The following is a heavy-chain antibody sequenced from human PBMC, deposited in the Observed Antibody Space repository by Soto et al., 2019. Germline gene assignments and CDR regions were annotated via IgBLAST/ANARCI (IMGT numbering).Heavy chain of an antibody. CDR3: ARIPGITTFRRDY. V-gene: IGHV4-39*01. CDR1: GGSISSPSYY. D-gene: IGHD1-1*01. J-gene: IGHJ4*02. CDR2: IYYSGNT. Sequence: PSETLSLTCSVSGGSISSPSYYWGWIRQPPGKGLEWIGSIYYSGNTYYNPSLKSRVTIFVDTSRNQFSLKVNSVTAADTAVYFCARIPGITTFRRDYWGQGTLVTVSS.